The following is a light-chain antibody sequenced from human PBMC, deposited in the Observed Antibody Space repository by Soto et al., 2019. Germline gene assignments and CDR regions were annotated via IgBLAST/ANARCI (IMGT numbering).Light chain of an antibody. V-gene: IGKV1-39*01. CDR1: QSISSY. CDR3: QQSYSTPQT. CDR2: AAS. J-gene: IGKJ2*01. Sequence: DIQMTQSPSSLSASVGDRVTITCRASQSISSYLNWYQQKPGKAPKLLIYAASSLQTGVPSRFSGSGSGTDFTLTISRLQPEDFATYDCQQSYSTPQTFGQGTKLEIK.